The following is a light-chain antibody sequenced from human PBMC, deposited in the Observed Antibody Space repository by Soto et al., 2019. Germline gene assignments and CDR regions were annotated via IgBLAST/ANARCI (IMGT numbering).Light chain of an antibody. V-gene: IGKV2-28*01. CDR2: LGS. CDR3: MQALQTPLT. CDR1: QSLLHSNGYNC. Sequence: IVMTQSPLSLPVTPGEPASISCRSSQSLLHSNGYNCLDWYLQKPGQSPQLLIYLGSNRASGVTDRFSGSGSGTDFTLKISRVEAEDVGVYYCMQALQTPLTFGGGTKVDIK. J-gene: IGKJ4*01.